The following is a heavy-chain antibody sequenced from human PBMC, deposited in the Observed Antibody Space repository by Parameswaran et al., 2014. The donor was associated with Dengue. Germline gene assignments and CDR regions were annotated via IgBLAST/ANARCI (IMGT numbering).Heavy chain of an antibody. CDR2: IYYSGST. D-gene: IGHD3-9*01. V-gene: IGHV4-59*01. Sequence: VRQAPGKGLEWIGYIYYSGSTNYNPSLKSRVTISVDTSKNQFSLKLSSVTAADTAVYYCARIRYDILGPYYFDYWARNLVTVS. CDR3: ARIRYDILGPYYFDY. J-gene: IGHJ4*01.